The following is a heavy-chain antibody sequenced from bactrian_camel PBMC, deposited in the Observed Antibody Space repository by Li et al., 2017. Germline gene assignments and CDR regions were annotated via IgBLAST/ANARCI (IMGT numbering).Heavy chain of an antibody. Sequence: HVQLVESGGGSVQAGGSLRLSCLASGYTFSKLCMAWFRQPPGKGREGVVYIDRYGRTSYADSVKGRFTVSKDDAKNTLYLQMNILEPEDTATYYCATSNRPYCRGGRCCLFAEPHYWGQGTQVTVS. V-gene: IGHV3S9*01. D-gene: IGHD7*01. CDR2: IDRYGRT. CDR3: ATSNRPYCRGGRCCLFAEPHY. J-gene: IGHJ4*01. CDR1: GYTFSKLC.